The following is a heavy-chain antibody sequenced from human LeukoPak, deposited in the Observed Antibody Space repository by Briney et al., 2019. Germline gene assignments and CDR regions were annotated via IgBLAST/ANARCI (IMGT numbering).Heavy chain of an antibody. CDR1: GFTFDDHG. J-gene: IGHJ4*02. CDR2: INWNGGST. V-gene: IGHV3-20*04. Sequence: GGSLRLSCAASGFTFDDHGMNWVRQAPGKGLEWVSGINWNGGSTFYADSVKGRFTISRDNAKNSLYLQMNSLRAEDTAVYYCASQGAGDYFDYWGQGTLVTVSS. D-gene: IGHD6-19*01. CDR3: ASQGAGDYFDY.